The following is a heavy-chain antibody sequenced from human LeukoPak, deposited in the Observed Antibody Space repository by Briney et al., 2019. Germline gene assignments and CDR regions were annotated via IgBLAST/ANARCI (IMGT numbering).Heavy chain of an antibody. CDR2: IYYSGST. J-gene: IGHJ5*02. CDR1: GASISSYY. V-gene: IGHV4-59*01. Sequence: PSETLSLTCTVSGASISSYYWSWIRQPPGKGLEWIGYIYYSGSTNYNPSLKSRVTISVDTSKNQFSLKLSSVTAADTAVYYCAREAVVAATNWFDPWGQGTLVTVSS. CDR3: AREAVVAATNWFDP. D-gene: IGHD2-15*01.